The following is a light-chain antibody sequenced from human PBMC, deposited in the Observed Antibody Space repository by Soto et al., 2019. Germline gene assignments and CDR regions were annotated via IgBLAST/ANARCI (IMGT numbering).Light chain of an antibody. Sequence: EIVMTQSPATLSVSPGEGATLSCRANQSVSTNLAWYQQKPGQAPSLLIYGASTRATGGPAGFSGSGSGTEFTLTISSLQSEDFAVYYCQQYNDWPHTFGQGTKLEIK. V-gene: IGKV3-15*01. J-gene: IGKJ2*01. CDR1: QSVSTN. CDR3: QQYNDWPHT. CDR2: GAS.